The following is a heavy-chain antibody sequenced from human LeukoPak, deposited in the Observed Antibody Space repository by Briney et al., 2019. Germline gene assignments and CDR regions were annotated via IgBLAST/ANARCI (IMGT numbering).Heavy chain of an antibody. CDR1: GFTFGDYA. Sequence: PGGSLRLSCTASGFTFGDYAMSCFREAPGKGLERVGFIRSKAYGGTTEYAASVKGRFTISRDDSKSIAYLQMNSLKTEDTAVYCCTTTPYYYYYMDVWGKGTTVTVSS. CDR3: TTTPYYYYYMDV. J-gene: IGHJ6*03. CDR2: IRSKAYGGTT. V-gene: IGHV3-49*03.